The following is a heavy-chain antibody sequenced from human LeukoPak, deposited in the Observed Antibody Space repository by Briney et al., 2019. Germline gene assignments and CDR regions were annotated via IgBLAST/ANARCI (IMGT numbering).Heavy chain of an antibody. V-gene: IGHV1-2*02. CDR1: GYTFTGYY. J-gene: IGHJ4*02. CDR3: ARGLYYDYVWGSYRYSSFDY. CDR2: INPNSGGT. D-gene: IGHD3-16*02. Sequence: ASVKVSCKASGYTFTGYYMHWVRQAPGQGLEWMGWINPNSGGTNYAQKFQGRVTMTRDTSISTAYMELSRLRSDDTAVYYCARGLYYDYVWGSYRYSSFDYWGQGTLVTVSS.